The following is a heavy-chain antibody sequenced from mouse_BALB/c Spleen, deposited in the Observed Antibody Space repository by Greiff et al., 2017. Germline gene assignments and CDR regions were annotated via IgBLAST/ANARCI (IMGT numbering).Heavy chain of an antibody. J-gene: IGHJ2*01. V-gene: IGHV2-9*02. CDR1: GFSLTSYG. CDR2: IWAGGST. CDR3: ASGRDYFDY. Sequence: VNVVESGPGLVAPSQSLSITCTVSGFSLTSYGVHWVRQPPGKGLEWLGVIWAGGSTNYNSALMSRLSISKDNSKSQVFLKMNSLQTDDTAMYYCASGRDYFDYWGQGTTLTVSS.